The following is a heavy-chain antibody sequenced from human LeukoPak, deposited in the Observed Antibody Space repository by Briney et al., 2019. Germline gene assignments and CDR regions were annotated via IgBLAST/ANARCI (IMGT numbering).Heavy chain of an antibody. Sequence: GASLQISCEGSGYGFTSYWIGWVRPMPGKGLEWMGMIYPGDSDTRYSPSFQGQVTISADNSISTAYLQWSSLKASDTAMYYCARRDSADAGYYYGMDVWGQGTTVTVSS. CDR3: ARRDSADAGYYYGMDV. CDR2: IYPGDSDT. V-gene: IGHV5-51*01. D-gene: IGHD2-15*01. J-gene: IGHJ6*02. CDR1: GYGFTSYW.